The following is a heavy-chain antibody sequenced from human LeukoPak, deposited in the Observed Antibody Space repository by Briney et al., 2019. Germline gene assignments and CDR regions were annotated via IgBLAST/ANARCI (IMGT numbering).Heavy chain of an antibody. V-gene: IGHV5-51*01. J-gene: IGHJ4*02. CDR3: ARQAPNSKRGYLDY. CDR2: IYPGDSDT. Sequence: KFGESLKISCKGSGCSFTSYWIGWVRQMPGKGLEWMGIIYPGDSDTRYSPSFQGQVTISADKSISTAYLQWSSLKASDTAMYYCARQAPNSKRGYLDYWGQGTLVTVSS. D-gene: IGHD4-23*01. CDR1: GCSFTSYW.